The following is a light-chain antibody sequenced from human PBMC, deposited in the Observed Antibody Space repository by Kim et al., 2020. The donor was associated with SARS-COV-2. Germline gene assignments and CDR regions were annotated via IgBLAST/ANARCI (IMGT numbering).Light chain of an antibody. CDR2: DTF. CDR1: QSVNNF. J-gene: IGKJ4*01. CDR3: QQRSIWPRLT. Sequence: EIVLAQSPATLSLSPGERATLSCRATQSVNNFLAWFQQKPGQAPRLLIYDTFTRAAGIPARFSGSGSGTDFTLTISSLEPEDFAVYYCQQRSIWPRLTFGGGTKVDIK. V-gene: IGKV3-11*01.